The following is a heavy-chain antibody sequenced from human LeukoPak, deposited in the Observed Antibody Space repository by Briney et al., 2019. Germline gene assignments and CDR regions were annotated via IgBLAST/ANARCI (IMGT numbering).Heavy chain of an antibody. CDR3: ARPASLYGGNRGLDY. CDR1: GGSISGYY. J-gene: IGHJ4*02. V-gene: IGHV4-59*12. Sequence: SETLSLTCTVSGGSISGYYWDWIRQPPGQGLEWIGYIFYSGSTNYNPSLKSRVTISIDTSKNQFSLKLSSVTAADTAVYYCARPASLYGGNRGLDYWGQGTLVTVSS. CDR2: IFYSGST. D-gene: IGHD4-23*01.